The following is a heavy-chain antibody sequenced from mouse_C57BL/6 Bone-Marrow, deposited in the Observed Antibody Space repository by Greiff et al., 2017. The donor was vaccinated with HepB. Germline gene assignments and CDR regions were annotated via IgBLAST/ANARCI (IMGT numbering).Heavy chain of an antibody. J-gene: IGHJ3*01. D-gene: IGHD4-1*01. V-gene: IGHV5-6*01. CDR1: GFTFSSYG. CDR3: ARLPLGRIAY. CDR2: ISSGGSYT. Sequence: EVQVVESGGDLVKPGGSLKLSCAASGFTFSSYGMSWVRQTPDKRLEWVATISSGGSYTYYPDSVKGRFTISRDNAKNTLYLQMSSLKSEDTAMYYCARLPLGRIAYWGQGTLVTVSA.